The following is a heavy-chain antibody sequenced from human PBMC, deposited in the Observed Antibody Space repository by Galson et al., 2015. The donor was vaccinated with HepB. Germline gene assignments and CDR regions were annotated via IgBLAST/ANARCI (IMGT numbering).Heavy chain of an antibody. CDR2: INAGNGNT. CDR3: ARDPAYYDFWSGYYDYYYGMDV. Sequence: SGYTFTSYAMHWVRQAPGQRLEWMGWINAGNGNTKYSQKFQGRVTITRDTSASTAYMELSSLRSEDTAVYYCARDPAYYDFWSGYYDYYYGMDVWGQGTTVTVSS. V-gene: IGHV1-3*01. D-gene: IGHD3-3*01. J-gene: IGHJ6*02. CDR1: GYTFTSYA.